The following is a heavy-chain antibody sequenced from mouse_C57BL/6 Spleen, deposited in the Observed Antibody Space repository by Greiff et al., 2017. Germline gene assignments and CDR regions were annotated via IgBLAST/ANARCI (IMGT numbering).Heavy chain of an antibody. Sequence: EVQLQQSGPELVKPGASVKISCKASGYTFTDYYMNWVKQSHGKSLEWIGDINPNNGGTSYNQKFKGKATLTVDKSSSTAYMELRSLTSEDSAVYYCARIYDGYYVRSWVAYWGQGTLVTVSA. CDR2: INPNNGGT. CDR1: GYTFTDYY. J-gene: IGHJ3*01. D-gene: IGHD2-3*01. CDR3: ARIYDGYYVRSWVAY. V-gene: IGHV1-26*01.